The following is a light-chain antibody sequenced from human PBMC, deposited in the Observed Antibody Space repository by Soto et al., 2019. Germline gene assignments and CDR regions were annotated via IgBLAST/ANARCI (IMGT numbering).Light chain of an antibody. CDR2: EVS. J-gene: IGLJ2*01. CDR1: SSDVGGYNY. V-gene: IGLV2-14*01. Sequence: QSALTQPASVSGSPGQSITISCTGTSSDVGGYNYVSWYQQHPGKAPTLRIYEVSNRPAGVSNRCSGSKSGNTASLTISGLQAEDEADYYCSSYTSSSTVVFGGGTKLTVL. CDR3: SSYTSSSTVV.